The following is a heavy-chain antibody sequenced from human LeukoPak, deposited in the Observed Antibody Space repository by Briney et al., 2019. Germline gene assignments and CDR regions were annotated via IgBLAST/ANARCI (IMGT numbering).Heavy chain of an antibody. CDR3: ARQGVDTAMGFDY. D-gene: IGHD5-18*01. Sequence: SETLSLTCTVSGGSISSYYWSWIRQPPGKGLEWIGYIYYSGSTNYNPSLKSRVAISVDTSKNQFSLKLSSVTAADTAVYYCARQGVDTAMGFDYWGQGTLVTVSS. CDR2: IYYSGST. CDR1: GGSISSYY. J-gene: IGHJ4*02. V-gene: IGHV4-59*08.